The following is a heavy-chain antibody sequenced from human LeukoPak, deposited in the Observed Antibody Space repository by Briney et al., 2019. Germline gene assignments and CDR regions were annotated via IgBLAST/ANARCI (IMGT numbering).Heavy chain of an antibody. D-gene: IGHD4-11*01. CDR2: ISSGSSYI. CDR1: GSTFSRHS. Sequence: PGGSLRLSCAASGSTFSRHSMHWVRQAPGKGLEWVSYISSGSSYIYYADSVKGRFTISRDNAENSLYLQMNSLRGEDTAVYYCARGGLNYADASDIWGQGTMVTVSS. J-gene: IGHJ3*02. V-gene: IGHV3-21*01. CDR3: ARGGLNYADASDI.